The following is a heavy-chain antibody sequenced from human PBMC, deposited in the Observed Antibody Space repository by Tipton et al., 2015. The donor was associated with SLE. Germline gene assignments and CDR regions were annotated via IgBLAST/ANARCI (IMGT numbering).Heavy chain of an antibody. D-gene: IGHD6-19*01. V-gene: IGHV1-18*01. J-gene: IGHJ4*02. CDR2: ISAYNGNT. CDR1: GYTFTSYG. Sequence: QVQLVQSGAEVKKPGASVKVSCKASGYTFTSYGISWVRQAPGQGLEWMGWISAYNGNTKYAQKLQGRVTRTTDTYTSTAYMELRSLRSDDTAVYYCAGTPDSSGWGGDLAYWVQGTLITVSS. CDR3: AGTPDSSGWGGDLAY.